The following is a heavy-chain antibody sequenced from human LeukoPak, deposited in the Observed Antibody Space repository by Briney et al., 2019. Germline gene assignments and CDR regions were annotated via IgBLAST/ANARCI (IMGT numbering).Heavy chain of an antibody. J-gene: IGHJ4*02. V-gene: IGHV3-48*01. Sequence: GGSLRLSCAASGFTFSDYSMNWVRQAPGKGLEWVSYISSSSSTIYYADSVKGRFTISRDNSKNTLYLQMNSLRAEDTAVYYCARGVGPYFDYWGQGTLVTVSS. CDR3: ARGVGPYFDY. CDR1: GFTFSDYS. CDR2: ISSSSSTI. D-gene: IGHD1-26*01.